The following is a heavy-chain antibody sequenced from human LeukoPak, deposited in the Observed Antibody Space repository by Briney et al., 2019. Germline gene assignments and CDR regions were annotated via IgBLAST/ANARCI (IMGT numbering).Heavy chain of an antibody. CDR2: IYSGGST. D-gene: IGHD1-20*01. V-gene: IGHV3-66*01. J-gene: IGHJ4*02. CDR3: ARDFVYNWNDDRYYFDY. Sequence: SGGSLRLSCAASGFTVSSNYMSWVRQAPGKGLERVSVIYSGGSTYYADSVKGRFTISRDSSKNTLYLQMNSLRADDTAVYYCARDFVYNWNDDRYYFDYWGQGTLVTVSS. CDR1: GFTVSSNY.